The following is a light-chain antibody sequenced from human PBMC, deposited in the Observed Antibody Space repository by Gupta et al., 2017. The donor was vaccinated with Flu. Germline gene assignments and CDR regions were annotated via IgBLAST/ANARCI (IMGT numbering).Light chain of an antibody. J-gene: IGKJ1*01. CDR3: QQRSNWPPWT. CDR1: QSVSSY. V-gene: IGKV3-11*01. Sequence: IVLTSSPATLSLSPGERATLSCRARQSVSSYLAWYQQKPGQAPRLLIYDASNRATGIPARFSGSGSGTDFTLTISSLEPEDFAVYYCQQRSNWPPWTFGQRTKVEIK. CDR2: DAS.